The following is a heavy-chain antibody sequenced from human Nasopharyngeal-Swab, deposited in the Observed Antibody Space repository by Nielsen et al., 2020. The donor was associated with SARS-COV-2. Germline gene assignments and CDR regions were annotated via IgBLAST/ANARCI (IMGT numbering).Heavy chain of an antibody. Sequence: ASVKVSCKASGYTFTSHAMHWVRQAPGQRLEWLGWINAANGDTKYSQKIQGRVTITRDTSASTAYMELSSLRSEDTAVYYCAFCRGAGYYYYYMDVWGKGTTVTVSS. D-gene: IGHD6-13*01. J-gene: IGHJ6*03. CDR1: GYTFTSHA. CDR2: INAANGDT. CDR3: AFCRGAGYYYYYMDV. V-gene: IGHV1-3*01.